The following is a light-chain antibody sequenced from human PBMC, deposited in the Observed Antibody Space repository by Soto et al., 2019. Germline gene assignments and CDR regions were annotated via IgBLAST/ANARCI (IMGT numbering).Light chain of an antibody. Sequence: QSALTQPASVSGSPGQSITISCTGTSSDVGGHNFVSWFQQHPGKAPKLMIYEVTNRPSGVSARFSASKSGNTASLTISGLQAEDEADYYCLSYTSSYTWVFGGGTKLTVL. CDR2: EVT. V-gene: IGLV2-14*01. J-gene: IGLJ3*02. CDR1: SSDVGGHNF. CDR3: LSYTSSYTWV.